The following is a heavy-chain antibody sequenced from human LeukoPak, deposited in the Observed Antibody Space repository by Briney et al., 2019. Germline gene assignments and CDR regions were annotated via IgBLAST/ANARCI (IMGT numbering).Heavy chain of an antibody. CDR2: ARGDGTT. Sequence: GGSLRLSCAASGFTFTSYAMSWVRQAPGKGLEWVTTARGDGTTYYADSVKGRLTVSRDNSKNTLYLQMNSLRAEDTAIYYCAKGDSYSPYATLHYWGKGTLVTVSS. CDR1: GFTFTSYA. J-gene: IGHJ4*02. V-gene: IGHV3-23*01. CDR3: AKGDSYSPYATLHY. D-gene: IGHD5-12*01.